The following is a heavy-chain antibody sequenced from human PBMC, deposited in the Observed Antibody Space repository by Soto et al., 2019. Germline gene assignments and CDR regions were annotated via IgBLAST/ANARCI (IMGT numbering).Heavy chain of an antibody. V-gene: IGHV1-18*01. D-gene: IGHD6-19*01. CDR3: ARDPSSVAGNHDAFDI. CDR1: GYTFTSYG. Sequence: ASVKVSCKASGYTFTSYGISWVRQAPGQGLEWMGWISAYNGDTNYAQKLQGRVTMTTDTSTSTAYMELRSLRSDDTAVYYCARDPSSVAGNHDAFDIWGQGTMVTVSS. CDR2: ISAYNGDT. J-gene: IGHJ3*02.